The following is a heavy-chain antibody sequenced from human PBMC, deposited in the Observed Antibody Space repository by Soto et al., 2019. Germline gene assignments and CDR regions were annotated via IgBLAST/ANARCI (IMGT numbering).Heavy chain of an antibody. D-gene: IGHD3-10*01. J-gene: IGHJ6*01. V-gene: IGHV4-59*01. CDR2: IYYSGST. CDR1: GGSISIYY. Sequence: AETLSLTCIFAGGSISIYYWSWIRQPPGKGLEWIGYIYYSGSTNYNPSLKSRVTISVDTSKNQLSLKLSSVTAADTAVYYCARAARETGGMDVWGQGTTVTVSS. CDR3: ARAARETGGMDV.